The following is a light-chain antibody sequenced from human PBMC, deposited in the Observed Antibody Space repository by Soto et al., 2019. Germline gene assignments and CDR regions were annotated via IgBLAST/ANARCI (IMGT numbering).Light chain of an antibody. CDR1: SGDVGGYNY. Sequence: LAQPASVSGSPGQSITISCTGTSGDVGGYNYVSWYQQHPGKAPKFMIYDVSNRPSGVSNRFSGSKSGNTASLTISGLQAEDEADYYCCSYTTSNTRQIVFGTGTKVTVL. V-gene: IGLV2-14*01. CDR3: CSYTTSNTRQIV. J-gene: IGLJ1*01. CDR2: DVS.